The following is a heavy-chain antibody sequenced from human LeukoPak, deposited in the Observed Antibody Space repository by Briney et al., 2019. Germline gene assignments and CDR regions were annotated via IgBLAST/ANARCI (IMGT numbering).Heavy chain of an antibody. V-gene: IGHV1-2*02. D-gene: IGHD3-10*01. CDR1: GYTFTGYY. J-gene: IGHJ3*02. CDR3: ARNIWFGESSDAFDI. Sequence: ASMKVSCKASGYTFTGYYMHWVRQAPGQGLEWMGWINPKSGGTNYAQKFQGRVTMTRDTSISTAYMELSRLRSDDTAVYYCARNIWFGESSDAFDIWGQGTMVTASS. CDR2: INPKSGGT.